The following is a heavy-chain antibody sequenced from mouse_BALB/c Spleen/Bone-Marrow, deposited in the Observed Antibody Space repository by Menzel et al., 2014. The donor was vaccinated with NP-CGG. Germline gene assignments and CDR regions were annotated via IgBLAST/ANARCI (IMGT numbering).Heavy chain of an antibody. D-gene: IGHD1-1*01. Sequence: EVKLMESGPELVKPGASVKISCKASGYSFTGYFMNWVMPSHGKSLEWIGRINPYNGDTFYNQKFKGKATLTVDKSSSTAHMELRSLASEDSAVYYCARSGYYGSSYFDYWGQGTTLTVSS. CDR2: INPYNGDT. V-gene: IGHV1-20*02. CDR3: ARSGYYGSSYFDY. CDR1: GYSFTGYF. J-gene: IGHJ2*01.